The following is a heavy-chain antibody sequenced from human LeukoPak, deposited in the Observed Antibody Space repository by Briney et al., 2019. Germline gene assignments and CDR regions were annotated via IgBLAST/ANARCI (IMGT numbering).Heavy chain of an antibody. D-gene: IGHD5-18*01. CDR2: IYYSGST. CDR3: AREGYSPFFDY. Sequence: PSETLSLTCTVSGGSISSSSYYWGWIRQPPGKGLEWIGSIYYSGSTYYNPSLKSRVTISVDTSKNQFSLKLSFVTAADTAVYYCAREGYSPFFDYWGQGTLVTVSS. CDR1: GGSISSSSYY. J-gene: IGHJ4*02. V-gene: IGHV4-39*02.